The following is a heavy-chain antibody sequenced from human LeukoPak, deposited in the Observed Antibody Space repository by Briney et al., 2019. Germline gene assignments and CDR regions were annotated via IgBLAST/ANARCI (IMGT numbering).Heavy chain of an antibody. CDR1: GFPFNTFW. Sequence: GESLRLSCAASGFPFNTFWMSWVRQAPGKGLEWVSAISGSGGSTYYADSVKGRFTISRDNSKNTLYLQMNSLRAEDTAVYYCAKGGTMETWYYFDYWGQGTLVTVSS. CDR2: ISGSGGST. V-gene: IGHV3-23*01. CDR3: AKGGTMETWYYFDY. D-gene: IGHD2-8*02. J-gene: IGHJ4*02.